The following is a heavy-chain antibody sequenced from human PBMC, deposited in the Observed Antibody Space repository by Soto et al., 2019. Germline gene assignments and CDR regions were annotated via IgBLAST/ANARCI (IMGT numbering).Heavy chain of an antibody. Sequence: GGPLRLSCIASGFTFSSYAMHWVRQAPGKGLEWVAVISYDGSNKYYADSVKGRFTISRDNSKNTLYLQMNSLRAEDTAVYYCARQGAGYGMDVWGQGTTVTVSS. CDR2: ISYDGSNK. J-gene: IGHJ6*02. D-gene: IGHD1-26*01. CDR1: GFTFSSYA. V-gene: IGHV3-30-3*01. CDR3: ARQGAGYGMDV.